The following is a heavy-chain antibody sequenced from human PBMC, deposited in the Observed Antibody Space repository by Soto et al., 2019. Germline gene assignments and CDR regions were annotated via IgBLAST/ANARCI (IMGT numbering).Heavy chain of an antibody. V-gene: IGHV1-3*05. D-gene: IGHD2-15*01. CDR3: ARGSGVVAIPYYYGMDV. J-gene: IGHJ6*02. CDR2: INAGNGNT. Sequence: QVQLVQSGAEEKKPGASVKVSCKASGYTFTSYAMHWVRQAPGQRLEWMGWINAGNGNTKYSQKFQGRVTITRDTSASTGYMELSSLRSEDTAVYYCARGSGVVAIPYYYGMDVWGQGTTVTVSS. CDR1: GYTFTSYA.